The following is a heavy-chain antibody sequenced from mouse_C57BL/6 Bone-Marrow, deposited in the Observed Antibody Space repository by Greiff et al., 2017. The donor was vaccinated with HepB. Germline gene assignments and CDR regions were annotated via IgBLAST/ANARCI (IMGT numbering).Heavy chain of an antibody. D-gene: IGHD2-3*01. J-gene: IGHJ4*01. Sequence: DVKLVESGGGLVQPGESLKLSCESNEYEFPSHDMSWVRKTPEKRLALVAAINSAGGSPYYPDTMERRFIISRDNTKKTLYLQMSSLRSEDTALYYCARIGYYIYARDYWGQGTSVTVSS. CDR1: EYEFPSHD. V-gene: IGHV5-2*01. CDR3: ARIGYYIYARDY. CDR2: INSAGGSP.